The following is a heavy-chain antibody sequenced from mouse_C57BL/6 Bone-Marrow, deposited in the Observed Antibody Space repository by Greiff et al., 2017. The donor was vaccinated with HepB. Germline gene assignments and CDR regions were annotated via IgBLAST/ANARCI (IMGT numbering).Heavy chain of an antibody. D-gene: IGHD2-1*01. J-gene: IGHJ3*01. CDR3: ARTHYGNYEFAY. Sequence: EVKLVESGGGLVQPGGSLKLSCAASGFTFSDYGMAWVRQAPRKGPEWVAFISNLAYSIYYADTVTGRFTISRENAKNTLYLEMSSLRSEDTAMYYCARTHYGNYEFAYWGQGTLVTVSA. V-gene: IGHV5-15*01. CDR1: GFTFSDYG. CDR2: ISNLAYSI.